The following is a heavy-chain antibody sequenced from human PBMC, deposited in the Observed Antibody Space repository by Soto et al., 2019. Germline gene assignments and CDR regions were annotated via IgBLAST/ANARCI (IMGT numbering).Heavy chain of an antibody. V-gene: IGHV3-30-3*01. CDR1: GFAFNNYA. CDR3: ASEEGDRTFDY. D-gene: IGHD1-26*01. J-gene: IGHJ4*02. Sequence: QVQLVESGGDVVQPGRSLRLSCAASGFAFNNYAMHWVRQAPGKGLEWVAVILSDGSNKYYAESVKGRFTISRDNSKNPLYLQMNSLRAEDTAVYYCASEEGDRTFDYWGQGTLVTVSS. CDR2: ILSDGSNK.